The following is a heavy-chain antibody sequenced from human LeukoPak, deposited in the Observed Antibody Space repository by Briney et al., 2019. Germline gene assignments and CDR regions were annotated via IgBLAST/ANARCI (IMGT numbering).Heavy chain of an antibody. CDR3: ATLNYYDSSGYYSHAGLDY. Sequence: ASVKVSCKASGYTFTGYYMHWVRQAPGQGLEWMGRINPNSGGTNYAQKLQGRVTMTTDTSTSTAYMELRSLRSDDTAVYYCATLNYYDSSGYYSHAGLDYWGQGTLVTVSS. D-gene: IGHD3-22*01. CDR2: INPNSGGT. J-gene: IGHJ4*02. V-gene: IGHV1-2*06. CDR1: GYTFTGYY.